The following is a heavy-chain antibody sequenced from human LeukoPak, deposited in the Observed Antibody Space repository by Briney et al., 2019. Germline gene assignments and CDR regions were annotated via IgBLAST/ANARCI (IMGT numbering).Heavy chain of an antibody. D-gene: IGHD1-26*01. CDR3: VRVEDWGAAGNRMDY. CDR1: GFTFSTYT. J-gene: IGHJ4*02. CDR2: IPSSSASM. V-gene: IGHV3-21*01. Sequence: PGGSLRLSCAASGFTFSTYTMSWVRQAPGKGLEWVSSIPSSSASMYYADSVRGRFTISRDNAKNSLYLQMNSLKAEDTAVYSCVRVEDWGAAGNRMDYWGQGTLVTVSS.